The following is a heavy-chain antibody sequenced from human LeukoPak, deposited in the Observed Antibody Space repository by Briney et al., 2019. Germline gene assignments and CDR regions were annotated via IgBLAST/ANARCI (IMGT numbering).Heavy chain of an antibody. D-gene: IGHD3-22*01. J-gene: IGHJ4*02. CDR2: IYSGGST. V-gene: IGHV3-66*01. CDR1: GFTVSSNY. CDR3: ARTYYYDTVLLDY. Sequence: PGGSLRLSCAASGFTVSSNYMSWVRQAPGKGLEWVSVIYSGGSTYYADSVKGRFTISRDNSKNTLYLQMNSLRAEDTAVYYCARTYYYDTVLLDYWGQGTLVTVSS.